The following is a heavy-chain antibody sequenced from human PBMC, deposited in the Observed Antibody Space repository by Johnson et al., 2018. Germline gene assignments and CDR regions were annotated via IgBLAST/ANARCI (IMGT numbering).Heavy chain of an antibody. Sequence: VQLVESGGGLVQPGRSLRLSCAASGFTFDDYAMHWVRQAPGKGLEWVSGISWNSGSIGYADSVKGRFPISRDNAKNSLYLQMNSLRAEDTALYYFATGQWLTSTYYYYIDGWGKGTTVTVSS. D-gene: IGHD6-19*01. CDR3: ATGQWLTSTYYYYIDG. V-gene: IGHV3-9*01. CDR1: GFTFDDYA. J-gene: IGHJ6*03. CDR2: ISWNSGSI.